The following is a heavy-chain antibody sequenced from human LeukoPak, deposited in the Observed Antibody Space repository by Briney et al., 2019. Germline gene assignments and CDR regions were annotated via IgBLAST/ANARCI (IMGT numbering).Heavy chain of an antibody. Sequence: SGGSLRLSCAASGFTFSSYWMSWVRQAPGKGLERVANINQDGRKKYYVDSVKGRFTISRDNAKSSLYLQMDSLRAEDTAVYYCATTLGGYYGSDSYYPFDYWGQGTLVTVSS. D-gene: IGHD3-10*01. CDR3: ATTLGGYYGSDSYYPFDY. J-gene: IGHJ4*02. V-gene: IGHV3-7*01. CDR2: INQDGRKK. CDR1: GFTFSSYW.